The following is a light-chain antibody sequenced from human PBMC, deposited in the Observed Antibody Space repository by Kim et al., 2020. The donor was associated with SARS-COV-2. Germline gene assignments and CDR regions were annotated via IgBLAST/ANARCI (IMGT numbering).Light chain of an antibody. CDR3: QQRSSWPLT. J-gene: IGKJ4*01. V-gene: IGKV3-11*01. Sequence: LSPGESATLSCRASQSVRSYLAWYQQKPGQAPRLVIYDVSNRATGIPARFSGSGSGTDFTLTISSLEPEDFAVYYCQQRSSWPLTFGGGTKVDIK. CDR2: DVS. CDR1: QSVRSY.